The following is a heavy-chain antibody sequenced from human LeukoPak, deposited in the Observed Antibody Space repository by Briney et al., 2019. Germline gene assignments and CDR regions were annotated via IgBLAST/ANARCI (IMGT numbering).Heavy chain of an antibody. CDR2: ISGYNGNT. V-gene: IGHV1-18*01. Sequence: ASVKVSCKTSGYTFTSYGITWVRQAPGQGLEWMGWISGYNGNTNYAQKFQGRVTMTTDTSTSTAYMELRSLRSDGTAVYYCARDGGGSYWIDYWGQGTLVTVSS. CDR1: GYTFTSYG. J-gene: IGHJ4*02. CDR3: ARDGGGSYWIDY. D-gene: IGHD1-26*01.